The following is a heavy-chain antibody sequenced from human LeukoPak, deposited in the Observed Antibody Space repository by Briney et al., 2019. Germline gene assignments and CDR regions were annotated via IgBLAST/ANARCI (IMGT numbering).Heavy chain of an antibody. D-gene: IGHD3-22*01. CDR1: GFTVSNSY. CDR2: IYSGGST. J-gene: IGHJ4*02. V-gene: IGHV3-53*01. Sequence: GGSLRLSCAASGFTVSNSYMSWVRQAPGKGLEWVPVIYSGGSTYYADSAKGRFTTSRDNSKNTLYLQMNALRAEDTAVYNCAQGDITMIPDWGQGNLVTVSS. CDR3: AQGDITMIPD.